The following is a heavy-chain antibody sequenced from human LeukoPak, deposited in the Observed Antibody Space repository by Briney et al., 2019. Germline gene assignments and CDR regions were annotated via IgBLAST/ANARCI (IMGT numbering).Heavy chain of an antibody. Sequence: GASVKVSCKASGHTFTSYGISWVRQAPGQGLEWMGWISAYNGNTNYAQKLQGRVTTTTDTSTSTAYMELRSLRSDDTAVYYCARETPERFGGAFDIWGQGTMVTVSS. D-gene: IGHD1-1*01. CDR1: GHTFTSYG. J-gene: IGHJ3*02. CDR3: ARETPERFGGAFDI. V-gene: IGHV1-18*01. CDR2: ISAYNGNT.